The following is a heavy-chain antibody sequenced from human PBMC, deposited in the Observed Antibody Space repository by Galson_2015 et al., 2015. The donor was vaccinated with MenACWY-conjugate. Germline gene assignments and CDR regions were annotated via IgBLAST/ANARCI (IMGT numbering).Heavy chain of an antibody. D-gene: IGHD2/OR15-2a*01. CDR1: GFTFSSYW. CDR3: AGHSKRSAGAFDI. Sequence: SLRLSCAASGFTFSSYWMSWVRQAPGKGLEWVANIKQDGSEKYYVDSVKGRFTISRDNAKNSLYLQMNGLRAEDTAVYYCAGHSKRSAGAFDIWGQGTMVTVSS. CDR2: IKQDGSEK. V-gene: IGHV3-7*01. J-gene: IGHJ3*02.